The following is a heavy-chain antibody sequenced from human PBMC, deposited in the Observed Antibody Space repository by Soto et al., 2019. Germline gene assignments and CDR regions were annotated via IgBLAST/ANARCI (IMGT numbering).Heavy chain of an antibody. CDR3: ARKLYYYDSSGYYLGYYYYYGMDV. CDR1: GGSFSGYY. CDR2: INHSGST. J-gene: IGHJ6*02. V-gene: IGHV4-34*01. Sequence: SETLSLTCAVYGGSFSGYYWSWIRQPPGKGLEWIGEINHSGSTNYNPSLKSRVTISVDTSKDQFSLKLSSVTAADTAVYYCARKLYYYDSSGYYLGYYYYYGMDVWGQGTTVTVSS. D-gene: IGHD3-22*01.